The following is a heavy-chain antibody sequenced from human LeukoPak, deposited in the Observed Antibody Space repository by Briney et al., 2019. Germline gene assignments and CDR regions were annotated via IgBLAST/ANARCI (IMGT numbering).Heavy chain of an antibody. D-gene: IGHD4-17*01. Sequence: LPGGSLRLSCAASDFTVSRNYMSWVRQAPGKGLEWVSVIYSGGTTKYADSVKGRFTISRDNSRNTLYLQMNSLRVEDTALYYCASRSGGDYPYFDYWGQGTLVTVSS. V-gene: IGHV3-53*01. CDR3: ASRSGGDYPYFDY. CDR2: IYSGGTT. CDR1: DFTVSRNY. J-gene: IGHJ4*02.